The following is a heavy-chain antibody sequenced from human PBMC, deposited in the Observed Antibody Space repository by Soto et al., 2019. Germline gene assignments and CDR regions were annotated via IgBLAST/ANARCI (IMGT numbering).Heavy chain of an antibody. V-gene: IGHV1-69*06. D-gene: IGHD3-3*01. Sequence: GASVKVSCKASGGTFSSYAISWVRQAPGQGLEWMGGIIPIFGTANYAQKFQGRVTITADKSTSTAYMELSSLRSEDTAVYYCARVGGGGITIFGVAPYYYYGMDVWGQGTTVTVSS. CDR1: GGTFSSYA. CDR2: IIPIFGTA. CDR3: ARVGGGGITIFGVAPYYYYGMDV. J-gene: IGHJ6*02.